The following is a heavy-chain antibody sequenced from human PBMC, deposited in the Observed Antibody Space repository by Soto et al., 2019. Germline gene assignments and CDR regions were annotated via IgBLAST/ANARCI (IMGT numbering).Heavy chain of an antibody. CDR3: ARANGSGSYYKSVSGLDY. J-gene: IGHJ4*02. D-gene: IGHD3-10*01. Sequence: SETLSLTCTVSGGSISSYYWSWIRQPPGKELEWIGYIYYSGSTNYNPSLKSRVTISVDTSKNQFSLKLSSVTAADTAVYYCARANGSGSYYKSVSGLDYWGQGTLVTVSS. V-gene: IGHV4-59*01. CDR2: IYYSGST. CDR1: GGSISSYY.